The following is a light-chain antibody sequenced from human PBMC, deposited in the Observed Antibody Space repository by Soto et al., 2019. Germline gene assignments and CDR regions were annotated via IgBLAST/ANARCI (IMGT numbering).Light chain of an antibody. Sequence: EIVLTQSPATLSLSPGERATLSCRASQSVSSSYLSWYQQKPGQAPRLLIYDAVTRATGIPARFSGSGSGTEFTLTISGLQSEDFALYFCQQYNNWPFSFGQGTRLEIK. CDR1: QSVSSSY. V-gene: IGKV3D-7*01. CDR2: DAV. J-gene: IGKJ5*01. CDR3: QQYNNWPFS.